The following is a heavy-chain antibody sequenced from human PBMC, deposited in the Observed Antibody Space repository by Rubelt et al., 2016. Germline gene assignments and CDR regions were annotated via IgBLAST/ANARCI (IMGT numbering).Heavy chain of an antibody. J-gene: IGHJ6*02. CDR3: ARTNAMNV. CDR2: IKYDGSVT. V-gene: IGHV3-7*01. Sequence: VQLQESGPGLVKPSETLSLTCTVSGYSISSGYHWGWIRQPPGKGLEWMASIKYDGSVTFYVDSVKGRFTISRDDAKNSLYLQMNSLRAEDTAVYYCARTNAMNVWGQGTTVTVSS. CDR1: GYSISSGY.